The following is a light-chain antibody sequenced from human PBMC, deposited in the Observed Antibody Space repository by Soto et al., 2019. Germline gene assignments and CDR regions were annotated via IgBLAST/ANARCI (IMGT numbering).Light chain of an antibody. Sequence: VLTQSPGTLFLTSGERATLFCRSTQSISGTYVAWYQQKPGQAPRLLIYSASTRATGIPDRFSGSGSGTDFTLTISRLEPEDCAVYYCQHYGTSPSTVGRGTKVDI. CDR3: QHYGTSPST. CDR1: QSISGTY. CDR2: SAS. V-gene: IGKV3-20*01. J-gene: IGKJ4*01.